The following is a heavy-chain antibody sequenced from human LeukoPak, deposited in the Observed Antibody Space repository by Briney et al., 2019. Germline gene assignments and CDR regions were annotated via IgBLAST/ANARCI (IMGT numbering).Heavy chain of an antibody. CDR1: GFTFSGYG. V-gene: IGHV3-48*04. D-gene: IGHD2-8*01. Sequence: GGSLRLSCAASGFTFSGYGMNWVRQAPGKGLEWVSYISGSTKTIYYADSVKGRFTISRDNAKDSLFLQMNSLRAEDTAVYYCARDTGLREFDYWGQGTLVTVSS. CDR2: ISGSTKTI. J-gene: IGHJ4*02. CDR3: ARDTGLREFDY.